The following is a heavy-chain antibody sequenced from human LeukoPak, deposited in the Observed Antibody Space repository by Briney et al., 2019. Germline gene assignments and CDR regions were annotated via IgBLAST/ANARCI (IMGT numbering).Heavy chain of an antibody. J-gene: IGHJ4*02. Sequence: SQTLSLTCAISGDSVTSNIVAWNWIRQSPSRGLEWLGRTYYRSEWYHEYDVSVKSRITINPDTSKNHFSLQLNSVTPEDTAVYYCARGTGWFRLDYWGQGTLVTVSS. CDR1: GDSVTSNIVA. D-gene: IGHD6-19*01. CDR3: ARGTGWFRLDY. CDR2: TYYRSEWYH. V-gene: IGHV6-1*01.